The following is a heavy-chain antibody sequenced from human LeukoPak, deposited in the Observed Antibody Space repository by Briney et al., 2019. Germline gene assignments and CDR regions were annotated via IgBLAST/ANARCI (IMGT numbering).Heavy chain of an antibody. CDR1: GYTFTSYD. Sequence: ASVKVSCKASGYTFTSYDMNWVRQATGQGLEWMGWMNPNSGNTGYAQKFQGRVTMTRNTSISTAYMELSSLRSEDTAVYYCARALSMVRGRDWFDPWGQGTLVTVSS. D-gene: IGHD3-10*01. V-gene: IGHV1-8*01. CDR3: ARALSMVRGRDWFDP. J-gene: IGHJ5*02. CDR2: MNPNSGNT.